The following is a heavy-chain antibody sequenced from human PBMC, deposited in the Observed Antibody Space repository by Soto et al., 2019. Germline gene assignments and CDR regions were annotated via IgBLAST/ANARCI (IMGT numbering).Heavy chain of an antibody. V-gene: IGHV3-74*01. D-gene: IGHD4-17*01. CDR3: ARDFGTGDYRYFQH. Sequence: GGSLRLSCAASGFTFSSYWMHWVRQAPGKGLVWVSRINSDGSSTTYVDSVKGRFTISRDNAKNTLYLQMNSLRAEDTAVYYCARDFGTGDYRYFQHWGQGTLVTVSS. J-gene: IGHJ1*01. CDR2: INSDGSST. CDR1: GFTFSSYW.